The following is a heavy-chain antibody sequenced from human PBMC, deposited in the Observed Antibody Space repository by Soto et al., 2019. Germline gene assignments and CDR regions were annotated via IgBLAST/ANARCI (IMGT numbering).Heavy chain of an antibody. D-gene: IGHD3-3*01. J-gene: IGHJ6*03. CDR3: ARDNFDFWSGLQPTGYYYYYMDV. CDR2: INPRGGST. V-gene: IGHV1-46*03. Sequence: ASVRVSCQAYIYTFTSYYMHLERQAPGQGLEWMGIINPRGGSTSYAQKFQCRVTMTRDTSTSTVYMELSSLRSEHTAVYFCARDNFDFWSGLQPTGYYYYYMDVWGKGTTVTVSS. CDR1: IYTFTSYY.